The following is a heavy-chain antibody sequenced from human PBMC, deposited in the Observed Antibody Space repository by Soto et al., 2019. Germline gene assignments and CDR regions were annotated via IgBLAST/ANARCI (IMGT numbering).Heavy chain of an antibody. V-gene: IGHV4-38-2*01. Sequence: SETLSLTCAVSGYSITNGYYWGWVRQPPGKGLEWVGSIYHSGNTYYNPSLKSRVTISLDTSKNQFSLKLTYVTAAATAVYYRARGRQPLLGYYYDSSGYLAFDYWGHGTLVTVSS. D-gene: IGHD3-22*01. CDR2: IYHSGNT. CDR3: ARGRQPLLGYYYDSSGYLAFDY. CDR1: GYSITNGYY. J-gene: IGHJ4*01.